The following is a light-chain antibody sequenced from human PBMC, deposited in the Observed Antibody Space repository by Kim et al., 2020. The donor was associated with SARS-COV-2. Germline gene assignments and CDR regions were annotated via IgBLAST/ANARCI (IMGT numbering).Light chain of an antibody. V-gene: IGKV1-5*01. CDR1: QRIHKW. CDR2: DAS. J-gene: IGKJ1*01. CDR3: QQYSSYSWT. Sequence: DIQMTQSPSTLSASVGDRVTITCRASQRIHKWLAWYQQKPGNAPKVLIYDASILESGAPSRFSGSGSGTEFTLTISSLQPDDFVTYYCQQYSSYSWTFGQGTKVDIK.